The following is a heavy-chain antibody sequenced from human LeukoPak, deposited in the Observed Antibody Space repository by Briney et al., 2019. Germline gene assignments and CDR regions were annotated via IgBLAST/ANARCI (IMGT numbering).Heavy chain of an antibody. CDR2: IIPILGIA. CDR3: ARDRGDLSGSYYNPHYYYMDV. J-gene: IGHJ6*03. D-gene: IGHD3-10*01. V-gene: IGHV1-69*04. CDR1: GGTFSSYA. Sequence: ASVKVSCKASGGTFSSYAISWVRQAPGQGLEWMGRIIPILGIANYAQKFQGRVTITADKSTSTAYMELSSLRSEDTAVYYCARDRGDLSGSYYNPHYYYMDVWGKGTTVTVSS.